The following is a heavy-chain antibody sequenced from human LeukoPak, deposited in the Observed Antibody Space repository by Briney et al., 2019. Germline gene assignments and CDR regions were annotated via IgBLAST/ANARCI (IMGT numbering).Heavy chain of an antibody. V-gene: IGHV1-18*01. D-gene: IGHD6-19*01. CDR1: GYTFTSYG. Sequence: ASVKVSCMASGYTFTSYGISWVRQAPGQGLEWMGWISAYNGNTNYAQKLQGRVTMTTDTSTSTAYMELRSLRSDDTAVYYCARAYSSGWYKGKSFDYWGQGTLVTVSS. CDR3: ARAYSSGWYKGKSFDY. J-gene: IGHJ4*02. CDR2: ISAYNGNT.